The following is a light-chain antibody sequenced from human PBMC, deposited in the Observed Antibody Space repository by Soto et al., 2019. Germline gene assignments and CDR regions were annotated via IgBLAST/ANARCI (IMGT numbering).Light chain of an antibody. Sequence: DIQMTQSPSTMSASVGDRVTITCRASQSIDSWLAWYQQNPGKAPKFLMYKASNLESGVPSRFSGSGSETEFTLTISSLQPDDFATYSCQHYKSYPWTFGQGTKVEFK. V-gene: IGKV1-5*03. CDR2: KAS. CDR3: QHYKSYPWT. CDR1: QSIDSW. J-gene: IGKJ1*01.